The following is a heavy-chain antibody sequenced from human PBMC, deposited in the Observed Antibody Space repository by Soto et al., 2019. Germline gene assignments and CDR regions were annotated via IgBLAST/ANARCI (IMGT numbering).Heavy chain of an antibody. CDR2: ISAYNGNT. CDR3: ARRVGYSGSPGVFDY. Sequence: SVKGACKAAGYPFSSYGISWVRQAPGQGLEWMGWISAYNGNTNYAQKLQCRVTMTTDTSTSTAYMELRSLRSDDTAVYYCARRVGYSGSPGVFDYWGQRTLVTVSS. D-gene: IGHD1-26*01. J-gene: IGHJ4*02. V-gene: IGHV1-18*04. CDR1: GYPFSSYG.